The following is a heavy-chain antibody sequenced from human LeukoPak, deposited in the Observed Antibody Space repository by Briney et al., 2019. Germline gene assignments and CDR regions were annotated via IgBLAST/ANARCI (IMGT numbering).Heavy chain of an antibody. Sequence: AASVKVSCKASGGTFMRHSISWVRQAPGQGLEWMGGIIPIFGTANYAQKFQGRVTITADESTSTAYMELSSLRSEDTAVYYCARVGLGRGYSGAAAGGYFDYWGQGTLVTVSS. CDR2: IIPIFGTA. CDR3: ARVGLGRGYSGAAAGGYFDY. J-gene: IGHJ4*02. D-gene: IGHD5-12*01. V-gene: IGHV1-69*13. CDR1: GGTFMRHS.